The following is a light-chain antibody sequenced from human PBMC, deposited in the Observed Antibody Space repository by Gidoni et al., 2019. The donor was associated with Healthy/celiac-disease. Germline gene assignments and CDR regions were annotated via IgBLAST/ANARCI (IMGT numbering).Light chain of an antibody. J-gene: IGLJ2*01. CDR1: KLGDKY. CDR2: QDS. Sequence: SYELTQPPSGSVSPGQTASITCSGDKLGDKYACWYQQKPGQSPVLVIYQDSKRPSGIPERFSGSNSGNTATLPISGTQAMDEADYYCQAWDSSTNVVFGGGTKLTVL. CDR3: QAWDSSTNVV. V-gene: IGLV3-1*01.